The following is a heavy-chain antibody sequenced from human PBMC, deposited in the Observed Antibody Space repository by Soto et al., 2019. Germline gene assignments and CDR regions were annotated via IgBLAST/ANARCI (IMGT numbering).Heavy chain of an antibody. D-gene: IGHD3-3*01. CDR3: ARDFGHGYYLDY. V-gene: IGHV3-48*02. J-gene: IGHJ4*02. CDR1: GFSFSNYN. CDR2: ITDSSDTV. Sequence: QTVGSLRLSCVASGFSFSNYNMNWVRQAPEKGLEWVSYITDSSDTVHYADSVRGRFTISRDNAESSLYLQMNSLRDEDTAVYFCARDFGHGYYLDYWGRGTLVTVSS.